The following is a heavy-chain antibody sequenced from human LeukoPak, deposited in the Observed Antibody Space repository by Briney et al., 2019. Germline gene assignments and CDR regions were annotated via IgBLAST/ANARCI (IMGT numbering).Heavy chain of an antibody. CDR1: GGSFSGYY. V-gene: IGHV4-34*01. CDR3: ARHTGLKEYDY. D-gene: IGHD2/OR15-2a*01. J-gene: IGHJ4*02. CDR2: IYYSGST. Sequence: SETLSLTCAVYGGSFSGYYWSWSRHPPGKGREGSGRIYYSGSTYYNPSLKSRVTISVDTSKNQFSLKLSSVTAADTAVYYCARHTGLKEYDYWGQGTLVTVSS.